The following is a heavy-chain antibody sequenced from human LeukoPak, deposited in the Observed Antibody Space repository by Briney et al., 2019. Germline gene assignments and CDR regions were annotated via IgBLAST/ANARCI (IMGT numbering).Heavy chain of an antibody. CDR2: DGSKK. V-gene: IGHV3-30*06. CDR3: VRDSLLRAINPYFDH. J-gene: IGHJ4*02. Sequence: GGSLRLSCTASGFTFSVYDLHWVRQAPGKGLEWVADDGSKKHYADSVKGRFTISRDESTSTMYLQMSSLREEDTAVYYCVRDSLLRAINPYFDHWGQGTLVTVSS. CDR1: GFTFSVYD.